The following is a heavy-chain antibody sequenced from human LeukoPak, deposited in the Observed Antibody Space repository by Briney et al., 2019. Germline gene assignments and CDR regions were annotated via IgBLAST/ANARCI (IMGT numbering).Heavy chain of an antibody. J-gene: IGHJ4*02. D-gene: IGHD6-13*01. V-gene: IGHV3-48*03. CDR2: ISSSGSTI. CDR1: GFTFSSYE. CDR3: ASLAAAGNGY. Sequence: GGSLRLSCAASGFTFSSYEMNWVRQAPGKGLEWVSYISSSGSTIYYADSVKGRFTISRDNAKNSLYLQMNSLRAEDTAVYYCASLAAAGNGYWGQGTLVTVSS.